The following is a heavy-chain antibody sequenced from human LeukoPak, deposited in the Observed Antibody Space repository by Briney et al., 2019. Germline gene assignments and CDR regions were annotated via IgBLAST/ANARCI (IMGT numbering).Heavy chain of an antibody. J-gene: IGHJ4*02. D-gene: IGHD3-10*01. CDR3: ARDVVAMVRGVINGVFDY. CDR1: GFTFSSYA. Sequence: GRSLRLSCAASGFTFSSYAMHWVRQAPGKGLEWVAVISYDGSNKYYADSVKGRFTISRDNSKNTLYLQMNSLRAEDTAVYYCARDVVAMVRGVINGVFDYWGQGTLVTVSS. CDR2: ISYDGSNK. V-gene: IGHV3-30-3*01.